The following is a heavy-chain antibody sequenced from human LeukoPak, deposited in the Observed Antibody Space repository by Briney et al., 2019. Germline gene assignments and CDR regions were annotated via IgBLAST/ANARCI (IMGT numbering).Heavy chain of an antibody. Sequence: GGSLRLSCAASGFTFSNAWMTWVRQAPGKGLEWVGRIKSKTDGGTTDYAAPVKGRFTISRDDSKNTLYLQMNSLKTEDTAVYYCTTTTVGRYYDFWGGYSSDYWGQGTLVTVSS. CDR3: TTTTVGRYYDFWGGYSSDY. CDR2: IKSKTDGGTT. D-gene: IGHD3-3*01. J-gene: IGHJ4*02. V-gene: IGHV3-15*01. CDR1: GFTFSNAW.